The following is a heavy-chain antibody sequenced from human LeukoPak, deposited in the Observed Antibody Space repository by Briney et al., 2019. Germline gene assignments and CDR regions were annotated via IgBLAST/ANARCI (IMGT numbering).Heavy chain of an antibody. CDR2: IYHSGST. J-gene: IGHJ4*02. V-gene: IGHV4-38-2*01. Sequence: PSETLSLTCAVSGYSISSGYYWGWIRQPPGKGLVWIGIIYHSGSTYYNPSLKSRVTISVDTSKNQFSLKLSSVTAADTAVYYCASQIIAVAGTIDYWGQGTLVTVSS. CDR3: ASQIIAVAGTIDY. D-gene: IGHD6-19*01. CDR1: GYSISSGYY.